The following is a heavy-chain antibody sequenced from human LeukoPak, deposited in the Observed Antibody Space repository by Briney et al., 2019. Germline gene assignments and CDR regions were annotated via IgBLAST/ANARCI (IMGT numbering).Heavy chain of an antibody. CDR1: GFSFSSYA. Sequence: GGSLRLSCAASGFSFSSYAMSWVRQAPGKGLEWVSVISGTGGGTYHADSVKGRFTISRNNAKNSLYLQMNSLRVEDTAVYYCARVVWEVSGVTAHFDYWGQGTLVTVSS. CDR3: ARVVWEVSGVTAHFDY. J-gene: IGHJ4*02. D-gene: IGHD1-26*01. CDR2: ISGTGGGT. V-gene: IGHV3-23*01.